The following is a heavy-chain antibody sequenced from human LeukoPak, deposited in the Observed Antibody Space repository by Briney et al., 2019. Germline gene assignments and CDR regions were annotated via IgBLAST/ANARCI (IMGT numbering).Heavy chain of an antibody. J-gene: IGHJ3*02. V-gene: IGHV1-18*01. CDR2: ISAYNGNT. D-gene: IGHD2-2*01. Sequence: ASVNVSCKAAGYTFTSYGISWVRQAPGQGLEWMGWISAYNGNTNYARKLQGRVTMTTDTSTSTAYMELSSLRSEDTAVYYCAMYGLGYCSSTSCQDIWGQGTMVTVSS. CDR3: AMYGLGYCSSTSCQDI. CDR1: GYTFTSYG.